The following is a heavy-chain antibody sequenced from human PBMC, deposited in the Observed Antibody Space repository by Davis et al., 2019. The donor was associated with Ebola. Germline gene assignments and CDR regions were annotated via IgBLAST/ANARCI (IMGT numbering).Heavy chain of an antibody. Sequence: GGSLRLSCAASGFTVSTNYMNWVRQAPGEGLEWVSIIYSGGSIYYADSVKGRFTISRDNSKNTLYLQMNSLRAEDTAVYYCAKGGGQSRPGLYFDYWGQGALVTVSS. D-gene: IGHD1-14*01. CDR1: GFTVSTNY. V-gene: IGHV3-53*01. CDR2: IYSGGSI. CDR3: AKGGGQSRPGLYFDY. J-gene: IGHJ4*02.